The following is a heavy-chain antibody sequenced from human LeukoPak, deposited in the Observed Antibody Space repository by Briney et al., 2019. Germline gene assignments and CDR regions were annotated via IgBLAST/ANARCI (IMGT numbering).Heavy chain of an antibody. CDR1: GFTFHNYV. CDR2: ISGTGTNT. Sequence: GGSLRLSCVGSGFTFHNYVINWVRQAPGKGLEWVAAISGTGTNTFYADSVKGRFTISKDFSKNTLYLQMHGLRAEDTAVYYCARNNYDTIKAASDVWGQGTMVSAS. CDR3: ARNNYDTIKAASDV. D-gene: IGHD3-16*01. J-gene: IGHJ3*01. V-gene: IGHV3-23*01.